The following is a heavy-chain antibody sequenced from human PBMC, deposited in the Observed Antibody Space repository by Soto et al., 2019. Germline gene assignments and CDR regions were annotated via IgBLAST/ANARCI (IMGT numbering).Heavy chain of an antibody. CDR2: IYYSGST. Sequence: SETLSLTCTVSGGSISSSSYYWGWIRQPPGKGLEWIGSIYYSGSTYYNPSLKSRVTISVDTSKNQFSLKLSSVTAADTAVYYCARGYCSGGSCYSIWYFDLWGRGTLVTVSS. J-gene: IGHJ2*01. D-gene: IGHD2-15*01. V-gene: IGHV4-39*01. CDR1: GGSISSSSYY. CDR3: ARGYCSGGSCYSIWYFDL.